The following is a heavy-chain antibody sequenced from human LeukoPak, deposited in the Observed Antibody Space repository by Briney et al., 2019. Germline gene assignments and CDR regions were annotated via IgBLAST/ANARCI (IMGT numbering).Heavy chain of an antibody. V-gene: IGHV1-69*05. J-gene: IGHJ6*03. D-gene: IGHD1-14*01. CDR3: ARGSWITGATAYYYMDV. CDR1: GGTFSSYA. Sequence: ASVKVSCKASGGTFSSYAISWVRQAPGQGLEWMGGIIPIFGTANYAQKFQGRVTITTDESTSTAYMELSSLRSEDTAVYYCARGSWITGATAYYYMDVWGKGATVTVSS. CDR2: IIPIFGTA.